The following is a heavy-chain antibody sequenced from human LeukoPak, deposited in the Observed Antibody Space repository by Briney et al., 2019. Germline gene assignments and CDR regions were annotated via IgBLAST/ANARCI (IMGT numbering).Heavy chain of an antibody. V-gene: IGHV1-46*01. CDR1: GYTFTSYY. CDR3: ARVFDYGDPGYYMDV. J-gene: IGHJ6*03. Sequence: ASVKVSCKASGYTFTSYYMHWVRQAPRQGLEWTGIINPSGGSTSYAQKFQGRVTMTRDTSTSTAYMELRSLRSDDTAVYYCARVFDYGDPGYYMDVWGKGTTVTVSS. CDR2: INPSGGST. D-gene: IGHD4-17*01.